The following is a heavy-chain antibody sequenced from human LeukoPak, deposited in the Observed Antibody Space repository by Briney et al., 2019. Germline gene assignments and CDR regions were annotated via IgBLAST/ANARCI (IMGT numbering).Heavy chain of an antibody. J-gene: IGHJ4*02. D-gene: IGHD3-10*01. Sequence: GGSLRLSCAASGFTFSSYAMHWVRQAPGKGLEWVAVISYDGSNKYYADSVKGRFTISRDNSKNTLYLQMNSLRAEDTAVYYCARYGSGSSFDYWGQGTLVTVSS. CDR2: ISYDGSNK. V-gene: IGHV3-30-3*01. CDR3: ARYGSGSSFDY. CDR1: GFTFSSYA.